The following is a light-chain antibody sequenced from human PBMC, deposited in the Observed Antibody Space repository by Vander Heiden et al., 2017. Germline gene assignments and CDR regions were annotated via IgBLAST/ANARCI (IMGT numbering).Light chain of an antibody. CDR3: QQYNNWPLT. V-gene: IGKV3-15*01. Sequence: PTPLSVAPGERTSRPCRASQSVSSNLAWYQQKPGQAPRLLIYGASTRATGIPARFSGSGSGTEFTLTISSLQSEDFAVYYCQQYNNWPLTFGGGTKVEIK. CDR1: QSVSSN. J-gene: IGKJ4*01. CDR2: GAS.